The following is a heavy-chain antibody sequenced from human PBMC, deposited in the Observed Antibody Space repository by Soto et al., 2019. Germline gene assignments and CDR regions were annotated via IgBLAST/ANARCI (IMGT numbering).Heavy chain of an antibody. CDR2: ISSSSSYI. CDR1: GFTFSSYS. J-gene: IGHJ6*02. D-gene: IGHD2-21*02. CDR3: ARVRNFNVVVTAIPHGMDV. Sequence: TGGSLRLSCAASGFTFSSYSMNWVRQAPGKGLDWVSSISSSSSYIYYADSVKGRFTISRDNAKNSLYLQMNSLRAEDTAVYYCARVRNFNVVVTAIPHGMDVWGQGTTVTVSS. V-gene: IGHV3-21*01.